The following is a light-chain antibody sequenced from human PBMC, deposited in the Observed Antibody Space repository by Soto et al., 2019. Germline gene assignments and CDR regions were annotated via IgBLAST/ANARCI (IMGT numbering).Light chain of an antibody. CDR1: QSVSSN. CDR3: QKYNNWPPMT. J-gene: IGKJ1*01. CDR2: GAS. V-gene: IGKV3-15*01. Sequence: EIVMTQSPATLSVSPGERATLSCRASQSVSSNLAWYQQKPGQAPRLLIYGASTRATGIPARFSGSGSGTEFTLTISRLQSEDFAVYYCQKYNNWPPMTVGQGTKVDIK.